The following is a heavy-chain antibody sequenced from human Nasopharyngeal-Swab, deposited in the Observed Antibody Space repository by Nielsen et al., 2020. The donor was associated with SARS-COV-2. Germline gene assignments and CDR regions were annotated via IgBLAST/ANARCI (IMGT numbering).Heavy chain of an antibody. Sequence: GGSLRLSCAASGFTFSSYGMHWVRQAPGKGLEWVAVIWYDGSNKYYADSVKGRFTISRDNSKNTLYPQMNSLRAEDTAVYYCARPIYYYDSSGYQSHDAFDIWGQGTMVTVSS. CDR1: GFTFSSYG. J-gene: IGHJ3*02. CDR2: IWYDGSNK. D-gene: IGHD3-22*01. V-gene: IGHV3-33*01. CDR3: ARPIYYYDSSGYQSHDAFDI.